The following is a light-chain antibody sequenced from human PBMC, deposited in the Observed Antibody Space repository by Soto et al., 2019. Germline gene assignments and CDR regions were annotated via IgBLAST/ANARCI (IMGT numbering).Light chain of an antibody. V-gene: IGKV1-39*01. CDR3: QQSYGIPPT. Sequence: DIQMTQSPSSLSASVGDRVTITCRASQSISSYLNWYQQKPGKAPKLLISAASSLQSGVPSRFSGSESGTDFTLTISSLQPEDFATYYCQQSYGIPPTFGQGTKLELK. CDR1: QSISSY. J-gene: IGKJ2*01. CDR2: AAS.